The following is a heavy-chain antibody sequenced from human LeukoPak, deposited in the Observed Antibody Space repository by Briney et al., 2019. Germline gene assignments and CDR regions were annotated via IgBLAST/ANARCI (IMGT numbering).Heavy chain of an antibody. D-gene: IGHD1-20*01. V-gene: IGHV4-59*08. J-gene: IGHJ5*02. CDR2: IYYNGDT. CDR3: ARRNWNPRWFDP. Sequence: SGGSLRLSCAVSGFPFTRFYMSWIRQPPGKGLEWIGNIYYNGDTYYNPSLKSRVTISVDTSRNQFSLNLKSVTASDTAVYYCARRNWNPRWFDPWGQGSLVTVFS. CDR1: GFPFTRFY.